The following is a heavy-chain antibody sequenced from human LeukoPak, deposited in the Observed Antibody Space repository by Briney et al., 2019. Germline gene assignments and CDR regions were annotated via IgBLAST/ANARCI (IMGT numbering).Heavy chain of an antibody. Sequence: EASVKVSCKASGGTFSSYAISWVRQAPGQGLEWMGRIIPILGIANYAQKFQGRVTITADKSTSTAYMELSSLRSEDTAVYYCTTKGVLTGYPLDYWGQGTLVTVSS. J-gene: IGHJ4*02. V-gene: IGHV1-69*04. CDR1: GGTFSSYA. D-gene: IGHD3-9*01. CDR2: IIPILGIA. CDR3: TTKGVLTGYPLDY.